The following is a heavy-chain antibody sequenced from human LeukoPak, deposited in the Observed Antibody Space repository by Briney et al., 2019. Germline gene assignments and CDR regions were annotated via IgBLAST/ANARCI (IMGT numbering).Heavy chain of an antibody. CDR2: ISSSGSTM. J-gene: IGHJ4*02. CDR3: ARDADYYDSSGYYRFDY. D-gene: IGHD3-22*01. V-gene: IGHV3-48*03. Sequence: PGGSLRLSCAASGFTFSSYEMNWVRQAPGKGLEWVSYISSSGSTMYYADSVKGRFTISRDNAKDSLYLQMNSLRAEDTAVYYCARDADYYDSSGYYRFDYWGQGTLVTVSS. CDR1: GFTFSSYE.